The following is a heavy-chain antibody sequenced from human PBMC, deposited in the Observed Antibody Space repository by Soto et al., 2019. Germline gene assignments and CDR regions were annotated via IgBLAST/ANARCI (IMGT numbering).Heavy chain of an antibody. V-gene: IGHV1-18*01. CDR3: ARQNYYSGMDV. CDR2: ISAYNGNT. CDR1: GYTFSSYF. J-gene: IGHJ6*02. Sequence: ASVKVSCKASGYTFSSYFITWVRQAPGQGLEWMGWISAYNGNTNYAQMLQGRVTMTTDTSTNTAYMELRSLRSDDTAVFYCARQNYYSGMDVWGQGXTVTVSS.